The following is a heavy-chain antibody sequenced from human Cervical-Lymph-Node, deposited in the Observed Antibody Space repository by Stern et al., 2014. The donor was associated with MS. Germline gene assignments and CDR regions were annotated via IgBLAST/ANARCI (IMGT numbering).Heavy chain of an antibody. CDR1: GGSISSSSYY. V-gene: IGHV4-39*01. J-gene: IGHJ4*02. D-gene: IGHD1-1*01. CDR2: IYYSGTT. Sequence: QVQLQESGPGLVKPSETLSLTCTVSGGSISSSSYYWGWIRQPPGKGLESIGIIYYSGTTYYNPSLKGRVTISVDTSKNQFSRDRNSVTAADTAVYYCARRYGTAFDFWGQGTLVTVSS. CDR3: ARRYGTAFDF.